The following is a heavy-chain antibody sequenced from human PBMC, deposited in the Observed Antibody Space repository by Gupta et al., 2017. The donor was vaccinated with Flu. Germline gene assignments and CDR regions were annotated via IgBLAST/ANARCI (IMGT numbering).Heavy chain of an antibody. Sequence: EVQVVEVGGGLVQPGGALRLCLVDSGVTFRSSFMDLVRQAPGKGLEWVSYSSGKTGATYYAGSVKSRFTISRDNAKNSLFLRMTSLRNEDTAVYYCARDSVDSSGSYALFDYWGQGVLVTVSS. CDR3: ARDSVDSSGSYALFDY. V-gene: IGHV3-48*02. CDR2: SSGKTGAT. D-gene: IGHD3-22*01. J-gene: IGHJ4*02. CDR1: GVTFRSSF.